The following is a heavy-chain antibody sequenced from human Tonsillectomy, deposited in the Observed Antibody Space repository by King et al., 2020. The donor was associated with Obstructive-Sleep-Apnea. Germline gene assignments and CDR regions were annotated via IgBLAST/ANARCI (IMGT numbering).Heavy chain of an antibody. CDR2: IHSDGGT. CDR3: AREGYSGYDGVDY. J-gene: IGHJ4*02. D-gene: IGHD5-12*01. V-gene: IGHV3-53*04. Sequence: VQLVESGGGLVQPGGSLRLACAASEFKVSTNYMAWVRQAPGKGLEWVSSIHSDGGTYYANSVRGRFTISTHNSNNTLFLQMDSLRPEDTAVYYCAREGYSGYDGVDYWGQGTQVTVSS. CDR1: EFKVSTNY.